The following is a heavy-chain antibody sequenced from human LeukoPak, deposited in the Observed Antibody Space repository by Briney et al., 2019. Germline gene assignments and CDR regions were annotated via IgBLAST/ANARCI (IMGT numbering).Heavy chain of an antibody. D-gene: IGHD5-24*01. V-gene: IGHV1-2*02. CDR1: GYTFTGYY. CDR2: INPNSGGT. J-gene: IGHJ4*02. CDR3: ARDKGMATTPDY. Sequence: ASVKVSCKASGYTFTGYYMHWVRQAPGQGLEWMGWINPNSGGTNYAQKFQGRVTMTRDTSISTAYMELSRLRSDDTAVYYCARDKGMATTPDYWGQGTLVTVSS.